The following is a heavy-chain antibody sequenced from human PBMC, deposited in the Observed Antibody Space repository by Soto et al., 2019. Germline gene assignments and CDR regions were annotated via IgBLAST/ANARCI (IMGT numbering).Heavy chain of an antibody. CDR2: IYSGGST. Sequence: XGSLRLSCAASGFTVSSNYMSWVRQAPGKGLEWVSVIYSGGSTYYADSVKGRFTISRDNSKNTLYLQMNSLRAEDTAVYYCARDLVVVVPAGDYYYYGMDVWGQGTTVTVSS. CDR1: GFTVSSNY. D-gene: IGHD2-2*01. J-gene: IGHJ6*02. V-gene: IGHV3-53*01. CDR3: ARDLVVVVPAGDYYYYGMDV.